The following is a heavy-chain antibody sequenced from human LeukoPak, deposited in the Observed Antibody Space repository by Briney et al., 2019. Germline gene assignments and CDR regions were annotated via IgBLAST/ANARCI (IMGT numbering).Heavy chain of an antibody. D-gene: IGHD6-13*01. CDR3: ARDNAVPAAGQDY. V-gene: IGHV3-7*01. CDR1: GFSFTTYW. CDR2: IKHDGSGI. J-gene: IGHJ4*02. Sequence: GSLRLSCAASGFSFTTYWMSWVRQAPGRGLEWLATIKHDGSGIYYANSAKGRFTISKDNAKNSLYLQMHSLRVEDTALYYCARDNAVPAAGQDYWGQGTLVTVSS.